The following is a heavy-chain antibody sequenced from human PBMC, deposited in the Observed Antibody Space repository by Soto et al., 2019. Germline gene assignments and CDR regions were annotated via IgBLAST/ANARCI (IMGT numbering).Heavy chain of an antibody. V-gene: IGHV4-31*03. CDR3: TRSIQH. Sequence: QVQLQESGPGLVKPSQTLSLTCTVSGASITSGGYYWNWIRQHPGKGLEWIGYIYYSGNTYYNPSLQSRVTISVDTSKNQFSLKRSSVTAADTAVYYCTRSIQHWGQGTLVTVSS. J-gene: IGHJ1*01. CDR1: GASITSGGYY. CDR2: IYYSGNT.